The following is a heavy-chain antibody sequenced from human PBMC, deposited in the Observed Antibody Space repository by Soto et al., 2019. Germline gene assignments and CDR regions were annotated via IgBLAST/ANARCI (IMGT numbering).Heavy chain of an antibody. J-gene: IGHJ4*02. Sequence: GGSLRLSCAASGFTFDDYTMHWVRQAPGKGLEWVSLISWDGGSTYYADSVKGRFTISRDNSKNSLYLQMNSLRTEDTALYYCAKAPYGSGSYYFDYWGQGTLVTVSS. CDR3: AKAPYGSGSYYFDY. CDR1: GFTFDDYT. V-gene: IGHV3-43*01. CDR2: ISWDGGST. D-gene: IGHD3-10*01.